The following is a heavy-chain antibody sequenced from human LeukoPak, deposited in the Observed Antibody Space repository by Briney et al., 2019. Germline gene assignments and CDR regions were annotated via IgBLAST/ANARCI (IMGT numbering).Heavy chain of an antibody. CDR3: ARVGSRTYSSSWYPDY. CDR1: GYTFTSYY. CDR2: INHSGSST. Sequence: ASVKASCKASGYTFTSYYMHWVRQAPGQGLEWMGIINHSGSSTSYAQKFQGRVTMTRDTSTSTVYMELSRLRSEDTAVYYFARVGSRTYSSSWYPDYWGQGTLVTVSS. V-gene: IGHV1-46*01. D-gene: IGHD6-13*01. J-gene: IGHJ4*02.